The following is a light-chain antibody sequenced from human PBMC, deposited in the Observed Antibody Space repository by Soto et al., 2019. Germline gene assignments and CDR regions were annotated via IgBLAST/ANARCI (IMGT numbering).Light chain of an antibody. CDR3: QQYGSSGT. Sequence: EIVMTQSPATLSVSPGERATLSCRASQSVSSNLAWYQQKPGQAPRLLIYDASNRATGIPDRFSGSGSGTDFPLTISRLEQEDFAVYYRQQYGSSGTFGQGTKVDI. CDR2: DAS. J-gene: IGKJ1*01. V-gene: IGKV3-20*01. CDR1: QSVSSN.